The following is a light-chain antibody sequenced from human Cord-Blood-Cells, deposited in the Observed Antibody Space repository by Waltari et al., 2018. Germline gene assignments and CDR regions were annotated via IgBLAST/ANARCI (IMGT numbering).Light chain of an antibody. CDR3: CSYAGSSTWV. CDR1: SSDVGSYNL. CDR2: EVS. V-gene: IGLV2-23*02. Sequence: QSALTQPASVSGSPGQSITISCTGTSSDVGSYNLVSWYQQHPGKAPKLMIYEVSKRHSGVSNRFAGSKSGNAASLTISGLQAEDESDYDCCSYAGSSTWVFGGGTNLSVL. J-gene: IGLJ3*02.